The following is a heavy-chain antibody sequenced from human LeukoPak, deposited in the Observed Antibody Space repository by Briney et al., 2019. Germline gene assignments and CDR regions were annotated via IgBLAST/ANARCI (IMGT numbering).Heavy chain of an antibody. CDR1: GFTFSSYW. CDR2: IKQDGSEK. D-gene: IGHD5-24*01. CDR3: AREALRDGYNYDAFDI. V-gene: IGHV3-7*01. Sequence: GGSLRLSCAASGFTFSSYWMSWVRQAPGKGLEWVANIKQDGSEKYYVDSVKGRFTISRDNAKNSLYLQMNSLRAEDTAVYYCAREALRDGYNYDAFDIWGQGTMVTVSS. J-gene: IGHJ3*02.